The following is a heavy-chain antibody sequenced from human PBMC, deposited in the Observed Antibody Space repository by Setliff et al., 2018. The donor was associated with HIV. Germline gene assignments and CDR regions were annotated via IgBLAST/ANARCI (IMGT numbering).Heavy chain of an antibody. J-gene: IGHJ4*02. CDR2: INHNNGGT. Sequence: ASVKVSCKASGYTFTGYYMHWVRQAPGQGLEWMGWINHNNGGTNYAQKFQGRVTMTRDTSISTAYMELSRLRSDDTAVYYCARDYYDSSGYIFFPRLPDYWGQGTLVTVSS. CDR1: GYTFTGYY. D-gene: IGHD3-22*01. V-gene: IGHV1-2*02. CDR3: ARDYYDSSGYIFFPRLPDY.